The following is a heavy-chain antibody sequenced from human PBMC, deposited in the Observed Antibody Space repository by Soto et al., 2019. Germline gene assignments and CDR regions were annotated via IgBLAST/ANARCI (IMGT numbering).Heavy chain of an antibody. Sequence: QLQLQESGPGLVKPSETLSLTCTVSGGSISSSSYYWGWIRQPPGKGLEWIGSIYYSGSTYYNPSLKSRVTISVDTSKNQFSLKLSSVTAADTAVYYCARGQNDYSIWVFDYWGQGTLVTVSS. V-gene: IGHV4-39*01. D-gene: IGHD4-4*01. CDR1: GGSISSSSYY. CDR2: IYYSGST. J-gene: IGHJ4*02. CDR3: ARGQNDYSIWVFDY.